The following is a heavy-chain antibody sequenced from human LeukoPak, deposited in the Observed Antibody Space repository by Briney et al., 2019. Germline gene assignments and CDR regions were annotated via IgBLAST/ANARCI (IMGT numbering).Heavy chain of an antibody. D-gene: IGHD3-10*01. CDR1: GFTFSSYG. Sequence: GGSLRLSCAASGFTFSSYGMHWVRQAPGKGLEWVAVISYDGSNKYYADSVKGRFTISRDNSKNTLYLQMNSLRAEDTAVYYCAKEGGLLWFGEFSDWYFDLWGRGTLVTVSS. J-gene: IGHJ2*01. CDR2: ISYDGSNK. CDR3: AKEGGLLWFGEFSDWYFDL. V-gene: IGHV3-30*18.